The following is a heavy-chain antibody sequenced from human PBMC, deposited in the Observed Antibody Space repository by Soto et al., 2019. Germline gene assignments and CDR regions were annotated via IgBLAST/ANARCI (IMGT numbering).Heavy chain of an antibody. V-gene: IGHV4-59*01. J-gene: IGHJ3*02. CDR2: IYYSGST. D-gene: IGHD3-22*01. CDR1: GGSISSYY. CDR3: ARAVLYYDGSGYYIRDAFDI. Sequence: SDTLSLTCTVSGGSISSYYWSWIRQPPGKGLEWIGYIYYSGSTNYNPSLKSRVTISVDTSKNQFSLKLSSVTAADTAVYYCARAVLYYDGSGYYIRDAFDIWGQGTMVT.